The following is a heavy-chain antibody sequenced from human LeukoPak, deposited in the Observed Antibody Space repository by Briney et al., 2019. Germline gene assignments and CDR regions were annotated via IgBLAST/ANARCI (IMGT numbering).Heavy chain of an antibody. Sequence: PGGSLRLSCAASGFTFSSYAMSWVRQAPGKGLEWVSAISGSGGSTYYADSVNGRFTISRDNSKNTLYLQMNSLRAEDTAVYYCAKDRGLYGGHFDYWGQGTLVTVSS. D-gene: IGHD4-23*01. V-gene: IGHV3-23*01. CDR2: ISGSGGST. CDR3: AKDRGLYGGHFDY. CDR1: GFTFSSYA. J-gene: IGHJ4*02.